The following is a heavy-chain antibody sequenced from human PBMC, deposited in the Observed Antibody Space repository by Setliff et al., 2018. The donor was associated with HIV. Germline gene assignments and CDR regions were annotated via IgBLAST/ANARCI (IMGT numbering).Heavy chain of an antibody. Sequence: ASVKVSCKASGYTFTDYGISWVRQAPGQGLEWMGWISAYNGNTKYAQKFQGRVTITADESTSTAYMELSSLRSEDTAVYYCARSRHVWGSYRDRNNWFDPWGQGTLVTVSS. CDR1: GYTFTDYG. J-gene: IGHJ5*02. CDR3: ARSRHVWGSYRDRNNWFDP. V-gene: IGHV1-18*01. D-gene: IGHD3-16*02. CDR2: ISAYNGNT.